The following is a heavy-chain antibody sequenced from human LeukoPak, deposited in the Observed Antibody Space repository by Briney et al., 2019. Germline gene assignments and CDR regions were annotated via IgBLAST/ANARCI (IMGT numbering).Heavy chain of an antibody. CDR1: GFTFSSYW. Sequence: GGSLRLSCAASGFTFSSYWMHWVRQAPGKGLVWVSRINSDGSSTSYADSVKGRFTISRDNAKNTLYLQMNSLRAEDTAVYYCARGLGYCSSTSCSHWFDPWGQGTLVTVSS. V-gene: IGHV3-74*01. CDR3: ARGLGYCSSTSCSHWFDP. CDR2: INSDGSST. D-gene: IGHD2-2*01. J-gene: IGHJ5*02.